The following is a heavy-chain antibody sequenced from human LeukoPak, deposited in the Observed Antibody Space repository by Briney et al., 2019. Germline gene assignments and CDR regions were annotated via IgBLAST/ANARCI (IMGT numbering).Heavy chain of an antibody. D-gene: IGHD3-10*01. CDR2: MNPNSGNT. J-gene: IGHJ4*02. CDR3: AKSMIRGATYYFDY. CDR1: GYTFTSYD. V-gene: IGHV1-8*01. Sequence: ASVKVSCTASGYTFTSYDINWVRQATGQGLEWMGWMNPNSGNTGYAQKFQGRVTMTRNTSISTAYMELSSLRSEDTAVYYCAKSMIRGATYYFDYWGQGTLVTVSS.